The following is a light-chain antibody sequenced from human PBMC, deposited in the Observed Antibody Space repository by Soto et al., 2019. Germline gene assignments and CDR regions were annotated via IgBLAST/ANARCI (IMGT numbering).Light chain of an antibody. CDR3: QQYGRSAGLFT. CDR1: QSVSSSY. CDR2: GAS. J-gene: IGKJ3*01. Sequence: EIVLTQAPGTLSLSPLERANISCSSSQSVSSSYLAWYQQKPGQAPRLLIYGASSRATGIPDRFSGSGSGTDFTLTISRLEPEDFAVYYCQQYGRSAGLFTFGPGTKVDIK. V-gene: IGKV3-20*01.